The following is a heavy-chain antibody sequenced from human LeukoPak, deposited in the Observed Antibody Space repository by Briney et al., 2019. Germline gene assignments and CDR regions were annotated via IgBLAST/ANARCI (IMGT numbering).Heavy chain of an antibody. V-gene: IGHV1-18*01. CDR1: GYTFTSYG. J-gene: IGHJ6*02. D-gene: IGHD5-18*01. Sequence: APVKVSCKASGYTFTSYGISWVRQAPGQGLEWMGWISAYNGNTNYAQKLQGRVTMTTDTSTSTAYMELRSLRSDDTAVYYCARDYADTAMVTYYYYGMDVWGQGTTVTVSS. CDR3: ARDYADTAMVTYYYYGMDV. CDR2: ISAYNGNT.